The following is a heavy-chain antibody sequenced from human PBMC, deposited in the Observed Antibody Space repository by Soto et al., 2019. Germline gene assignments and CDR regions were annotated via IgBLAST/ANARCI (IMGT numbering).Heavy chain of an antibody. CDR1: GFTFSSYA. J-gene: IGHJ3*02. CDR3: AKVGFEGVIVRSAFDI. CDR2: ISGSGGST. Sequence: GGSLRLSCAASGFTFSSYAMSWVRQAPGKGLEWVSAISGSGGSTYYADSVKGRFTISRDNSKNTLYLQMNSLRAEDTAVYYCAKVGFEGVIVRSAFDIWGQGTMVTVSS. D-gene: IGHD3-16*02. V-gene: IGHV3-23*01.